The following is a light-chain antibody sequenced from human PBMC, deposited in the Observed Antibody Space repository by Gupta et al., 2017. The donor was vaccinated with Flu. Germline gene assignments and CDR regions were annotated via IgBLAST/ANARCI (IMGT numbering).Light chain of an antibody. Sequence: QSVLTQPPSVSGAPGQRVTISCTGSPSNIGAGYDVQWYQQLPGTAPKLLIYVNGNRPSGVPDRFSGSKSGTSASLAITGLQAEDEADYYCQSYDSSLSGPSYVFGTGTKVTVL. CDR3: QSYDSSLSGPSYV. V-gene: IGLV1-40*01. CDR2: VNG. J-gene: IGLJ1*01. CDR1: PSNIGAGYD.